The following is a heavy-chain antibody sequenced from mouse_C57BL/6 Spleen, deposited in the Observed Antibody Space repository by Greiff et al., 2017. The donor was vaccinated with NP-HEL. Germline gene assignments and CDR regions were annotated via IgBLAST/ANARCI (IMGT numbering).Heavy chain of an antibody. J-gene: IGHJ4*01. CDR3: ARSKWDYAMDY. D-gene: IGHD1-3*01. CDR2: IHPNSGST. V-gene: IGHV1-64*01. Sequence: VQLQQPGAELVKPGASVKLSCKASGYTFTSYWMHWVKQRPGQGLEWIGMIHPNSGSTNYNEKFKSKATLTVDKSSSTAYMQLSSLTSEDSAVYYCARSKWDYAMDYWGQGTSVTVSS. CDR1: GYTFTSYW.